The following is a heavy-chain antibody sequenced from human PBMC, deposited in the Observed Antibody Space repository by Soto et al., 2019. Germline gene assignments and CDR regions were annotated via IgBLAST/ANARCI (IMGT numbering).Heavy chain of an antibody. V-gene: IGHV4-38-2*01. J-gene: IGHJ3*02. D-gene: IGHD3-22*01. Sequence: SETLSLTCAVSGYSISRGFYWGWIRQSPGKGLEWIGSIYHTGNTYYNASLRSRVTISVDTSKNQFSLKLTSVTAADTAVYYCARNKMYDDNSGNYSLDGLEIWGQGTMVTVSS. CDR3: ARNKMYDDNSGNYSLDGLEI. CDR2: IYHTGNT. CDR1: GYSISRGFY.